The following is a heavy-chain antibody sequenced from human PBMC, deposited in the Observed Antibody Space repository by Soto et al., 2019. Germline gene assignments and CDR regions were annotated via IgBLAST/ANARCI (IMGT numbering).Heavy chain of an antibody. CDR1: GFTFSSYA. Sequence: GGSLRLSCAASGFTFSSYAMHWVRQAPGKGLEWVAVISYDGSNKYYADSVKGRFTISRDNSKNTLYLQMNSLRAEDTAVYYCARDVGPFSSYDSSGYYSQGYYFDYWGQGTLVTVSS. J-gene: IGHJ4*02. CDR2: ISYDGSNK. D-gene: IGHD3-22*01. V-gene: IGHV3-30-3*01. CDR3: ARDVGPFSSYDSSGYYSQGYYFDY.